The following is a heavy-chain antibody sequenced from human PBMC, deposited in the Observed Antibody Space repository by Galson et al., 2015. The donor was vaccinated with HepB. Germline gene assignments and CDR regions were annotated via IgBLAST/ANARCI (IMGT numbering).Heavy chain of an antibody. Sequence: SVKVSCKASGYTFPNYGVSWVRQAPGQGLEWMGWISGYNGNRQYAQKFQGRVTMTTDTSTNTVYLELGSLRSDDTAVYYCARDTAYGDSSLCYWGQGTLVTVSS. CDR1: GYTFPNYG. CDR3: ARDTAYGDSSLCY. D-gene: IGHD4-17*01. J-gene: IGHJ4*02. CDR2: ISGYNGNR. V-gene: IGHV1-18*01.